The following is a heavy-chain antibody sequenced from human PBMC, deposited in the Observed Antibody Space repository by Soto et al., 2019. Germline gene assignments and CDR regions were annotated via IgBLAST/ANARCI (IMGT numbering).Heavy chain of an antibody. V-gene: IGHV3-53*02. CDR2: IYSGGST. D-gene: IGHD2-8*01. J-gene: IGHJ6*02. Sequence: EVQLVETGGGLIQPGGSLRLSCAASGFTVSSNYMSWVRQAPGKGLEWVSVIYSGGSTYYAASVKGRFTISRDNSKNTLYLQMNSLRAEDTAVYYCARDTNGEVRGAYYYGMDVWGQGTTVTVSS. CDR1: GFTVSSNY. CDR3: ARDTNGEVRGAYYYGMDV.